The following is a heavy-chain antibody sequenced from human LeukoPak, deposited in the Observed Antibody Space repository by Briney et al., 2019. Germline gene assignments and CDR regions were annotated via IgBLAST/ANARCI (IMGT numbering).Heavy chain of an antibody. CDR2: IWYDGSNK. CDR3: ARVRDCSSTSCPIRDYYGMDV. V-gene: IGHV3-33*01. J-gene: IGHJ6*02. CDR1: GFTFSSYG. Sequence: GGSLRLSCAASGFTFSSYGMHWVRQAPGKGLEWVAVIWYDGSNKYYADSVKGRFTISRDNSKNTLYLQMNSLRAEDTAVYYCARVRDCSSTSCPIRDYYGMDVWGQGTTVTVSS. D-gene: IGHD2-2*01.